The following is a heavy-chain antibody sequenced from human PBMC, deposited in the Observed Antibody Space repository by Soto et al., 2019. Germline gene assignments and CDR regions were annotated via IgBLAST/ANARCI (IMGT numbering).Heavy chain of an antibody. CDR2: IHYSGTT. D-gene: IGHD6-13*01. J-gene: IGHJ4*02. Sequence: PSETLSLTCTVSGGSMRNYFWTWIRQPQGKGLEWIGYIHYSGTTSFFPSYNPSLRSRVTISEDTSKNQFSLKLLSVTTADTAVYFCAAGEASSRNLAPYYLGFWGQGNLVTVSS. V-gene: IGHV4-59*01. CDR1: GGSMRNYF. CDR3: AAGEASSRNLAPYYLGF.